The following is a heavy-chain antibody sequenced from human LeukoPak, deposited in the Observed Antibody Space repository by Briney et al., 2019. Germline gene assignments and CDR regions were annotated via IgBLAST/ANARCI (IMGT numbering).Heavy chain of an antibody. D-gene: IGHD3-3*01. CDR3: ARGLSYYDFWSGYYIGVAFDI. V-gene: IGHV4-34*01. J-gene: IGHJ3*02. CDR2: INHSGST. Sequence: SETLSLTCAVYGGSFSGYYWSWIRQPPGKGLEWIGEINHSGSTNYNPSLKSRVTISVDTSKSQFSLKLSSVTAADTAVYYCARGLSYYDFWSGYYIGVAFDIWGQGTMVTVSS. CDR1: GGSFSGYY.